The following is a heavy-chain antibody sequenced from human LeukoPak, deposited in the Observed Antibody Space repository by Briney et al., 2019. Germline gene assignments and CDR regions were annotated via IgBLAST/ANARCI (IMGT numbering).Heavy chain of an antibody. CDR2: MNPNSGDT. CDR1: GYTFTNYD. V-gene: IGHV1-8*01. Sequence: ASVKVSCKASGYTFTNYDINWVRQATGQGLEWMGWMNPNSGDTGYAQKFQGRVTMTRNTSISTAYMELSSLRSEDTALYYCARDIAGATKGGWFDTWGQGTPVTVSS. D-gene: IGHD1-26*01. J-gene: IGHJ5*02. CDR3: ARDIAGATKGGWFDT.